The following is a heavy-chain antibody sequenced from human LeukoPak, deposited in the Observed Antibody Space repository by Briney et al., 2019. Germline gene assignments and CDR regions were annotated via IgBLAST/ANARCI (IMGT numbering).Heavy chain of an antibody. CDR2: IYAGDSET. Sequence: GESLKISCKGSGFSFSNYWIGWVRQTPGKGLEWMGFIYAGDSETRYSPSFQGQVTISADKSISTAYLQWSSLKASDTAMYYCARHYGGGYCSGGSCYSSFDYWGQGTLVTVSS. CDR3: ARHYGGGYCSGGSCYSSFDY. J-gene: IGHJ4*02. V-gene: IGHV5-51*01. CDR1: GFSFSNYW. D-gene: IGHD2-15*01.